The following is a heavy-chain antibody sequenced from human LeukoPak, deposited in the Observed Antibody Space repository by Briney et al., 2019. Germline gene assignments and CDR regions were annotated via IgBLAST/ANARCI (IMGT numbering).Heavy chain of an antibody. CDR3: AKTCSSTSCHNGYFQH. CDR2: IRYDGSNK. CDR1: GFTFSSYV. Sequence: GGSLRLSRAASGFTFSSYVMHWVRQAPGKGLEWVAFIRYDGSNKYYADSVKGRFTISRDNSKNTLYLQMNSLRAEDTAVYYCAKTCSSTSCHNGYFQHWGQGTLVTVSS. D-gene: IGHD2-2*01. J-gene: IGHJ1*01. V-gene: IGHV3-30*02.